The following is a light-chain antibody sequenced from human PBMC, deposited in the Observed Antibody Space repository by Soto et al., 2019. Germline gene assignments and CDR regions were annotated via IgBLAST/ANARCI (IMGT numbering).Light chain of an antibody. CDR3: KQYGSYCT. J-gene: IGKJ1*01. V-gene: IGKV1-5*01. CDR2: DAS. CDR1: QSINRW. Sequence: IQMTQSPSTLSSSIGDTVTITCRASQSINRWLAWYQQKPGEAPKLLIYDASSLESGVPSRFSGTGSGTEFTLISNSLHPEDFATYYSKQYGSYCTFGPGTKGEIK.